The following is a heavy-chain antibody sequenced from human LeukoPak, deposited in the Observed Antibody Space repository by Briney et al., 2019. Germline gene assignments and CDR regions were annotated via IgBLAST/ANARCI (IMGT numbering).Heavy chain of an antibody. D-gene: IGHD2-2*02. CDR1: AYSFSRDW. Sequence: PGESLKISCKGSAYSFSRDWIGWVRQMPGKGLEWMGIIYAGDSDTRYSPSFQGQVTISADKSISTAYLQWSSLKTSDTAMYYCVRLYCDGTSCYKSFDDWGQGTLVTVSS. J-gene: IGHJ4*02. CDR3: VRLYCDGTSCYKSFDD. V-gene: IGHV5-51*01. CDR2: IYAGDSDT.